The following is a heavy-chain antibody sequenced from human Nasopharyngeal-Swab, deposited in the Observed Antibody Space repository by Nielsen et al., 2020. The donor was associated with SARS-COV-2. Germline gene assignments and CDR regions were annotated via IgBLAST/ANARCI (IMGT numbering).Heavy chain of an antibody. CDR1: GYTFTSYY. J-gene: IGHJ6*02. CDR3: ARVLPFRITGTSGMDV. V-gene: IGHV1-46*01. Sequence: ASVKVSCKASGYTFTSYYLHWVRQAPGQGLEWTGLINPTDGSTSYAQKFEGRVTMTRVTSTSTVYMELNSLRSEDTAVYYCARVLPFRITGTSGMDVWGQGTTVTVSS. CDR2: INPTDGST. D-gene: IGHD1-7*01.